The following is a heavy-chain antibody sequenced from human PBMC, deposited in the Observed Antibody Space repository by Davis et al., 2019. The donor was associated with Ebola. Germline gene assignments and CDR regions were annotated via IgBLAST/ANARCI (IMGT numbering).Heavy chain of an antibody. CDR3: ARHFRFWSGKVPDY. Sequence: PSETLSLTCTVSGGSISSSSYYWGWIRQPPGKGLEWIGSIYYSGSTYYNPSLKSRVTISVDTSKNQFSLKLSSVTAADTALYYCARHFRFWSGKVPDYWGQGTLVTVSS. D-gene: IGHD3-3*01. J-gene: IGHJ4*02. CDR2: IYYSGST. CDR1: GGSISSSSYY. V-gene: IGHV4-39*01.